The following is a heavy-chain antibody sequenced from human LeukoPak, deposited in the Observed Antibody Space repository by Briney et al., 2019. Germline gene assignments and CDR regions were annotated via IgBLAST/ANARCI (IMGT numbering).Heavy chain of an antibody. CDR2: ISYDGSNK. V-gene: IGHV3-30*18. J-gene: IGHJ4*02. CDR3: AKDVITTSDY. CDR1: GFTFSIYG. D-gene: IGHD3-22*01. Sequence: QPGRSLRLSCAASGFTFSIYGVHWVRQAPGKGLEWGAVISYDGSNKYYADSVKGRFTISRDNSKNTLYLQMNSLRAEDTAVYYCAKDVITTSDYWGQGTLVTVSS.